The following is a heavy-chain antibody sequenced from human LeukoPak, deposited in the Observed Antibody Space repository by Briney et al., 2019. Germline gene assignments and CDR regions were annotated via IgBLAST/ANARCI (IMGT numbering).Heavy chain of an antibody. CDR2: ISTSGATI. CDR3: TRGVHTVVVTAPFDF. V-gene: IGHV3-48*04. J-gene: IGHJ4*02. Sequence: GGSLGLSCAASGFTFSTYSMNWVRQARGKGLEWISFISTSGATIYYADSVKGRFTTSRDNSKNSVYLQMNSLRAEDTAVYYCTRGVHTVVVTAPFDFWGRGTLVTVSS. CDR1: GFTFSTYS. D-gene: IGHD2-21*02.